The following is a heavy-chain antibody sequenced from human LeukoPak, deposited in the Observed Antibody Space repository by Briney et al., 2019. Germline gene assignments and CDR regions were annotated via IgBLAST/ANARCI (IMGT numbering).Heavy chain of an antibody. CDR2: IRSKANSYAT. D-gene: IGHD4-17*01. J-gene: IGHJ4*02. CDR3: TRFPTTVTSGN. CDR1: GFTFSGSA. V-gene: IGHV3-73*01. Sequence: TGGSLRLSCAASGFTFSGSAMHWVRQASGKGLEWVGRIRSKANSYATAYAASVKGRFTISRDDSKNTAYLQMNSLKTEDTAVYYCTRFPTTVTSGNWGQGTLVTVSS.